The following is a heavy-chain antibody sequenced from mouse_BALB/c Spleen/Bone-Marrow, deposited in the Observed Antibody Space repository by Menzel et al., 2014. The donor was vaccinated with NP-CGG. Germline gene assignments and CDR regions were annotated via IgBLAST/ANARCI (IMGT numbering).Heavy chain of an antibody. CDR3: TRRAYGGSYGFAY. J-gene: IGHJ3*01. V-gene: IGHV1-7*01. CDR2: INPSTGYT. CDR1: GYTFTNYW. D-gene: IGHD1-1*01. Sequence: QVHVKQSGAELAKPGASVKMSCKASGYTFTNYWMHWVKQRPVQGLEWIGYINPSTGYTEYNQKFKDKATLTADKSSSTAYMQLSSLTSEDSSVFYCTRRAYGGSYGFAYWGQGTLVTVSA.